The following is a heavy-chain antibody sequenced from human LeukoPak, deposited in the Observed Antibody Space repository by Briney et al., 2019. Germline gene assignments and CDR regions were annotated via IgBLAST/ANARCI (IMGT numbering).Heavy chain of an antibody. J-gene: IGHJ4*02. Sequence: GGSLRLSCAASGFTFSSDWMSWVRQAPGKGLEWVSGISNSGGSTYYADSVKGRFSISRDNSKNTLYLQINSLRAEDTAVYYCAKDFGDCTNGVCYGTPFDYWGQGTLVTVSS. D-gene: IGHD2-8*01. CDR1: GFTFSSDW. CDR3: AKDFGDCTNGVCYGTPFDY. V-gene: IGHV3-23*01. CDR2: ISNSGGST.